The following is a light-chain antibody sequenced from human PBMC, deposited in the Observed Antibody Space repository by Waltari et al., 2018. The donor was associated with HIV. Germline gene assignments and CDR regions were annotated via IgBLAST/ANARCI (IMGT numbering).Light chain of an antibody. J-gene: IGLJ3*02. CDR2: EVS. CDR3: SSYTTRNTRV. CDR1: SSDVGVYNY. V-gene: IGLV2-14*01. Sequence: QSALTQPASVSGSPGQSITISCTGTSSDVGVYNYVSWYQQHPGKAPKLMIYEVSNRPSGVSNRVSGSKSGNTASLTISGLQAEDEADYYCSSYTTRNTRVFGGGTTLTVL.